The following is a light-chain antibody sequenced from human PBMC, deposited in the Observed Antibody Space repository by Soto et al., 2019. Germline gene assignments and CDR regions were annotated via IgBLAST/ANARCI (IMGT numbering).Light chain of an antibody. V-gene: IGKV1-39*01. CDR3: QQTYSIPYT. CDR2: ATS. Sequence: IQMTQTHTSLSASVGDRFSITCLASQTFSFYLNWYQHKPGKAPKLLIYATSSLQSGVPSRFSGSGSGTDFTLSISSLQPEDFATYYCQQTYSIPYTLGQGTKVDIK. CDR1: QTFSFY. J-gene: IGKJ2*01.